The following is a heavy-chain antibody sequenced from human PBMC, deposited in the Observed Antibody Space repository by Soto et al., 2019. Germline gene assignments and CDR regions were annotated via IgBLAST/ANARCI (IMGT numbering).Heavy chain of an antibody. CDR2: IYYSGST. CDR1: CCSICSSSYY. V-gene: IGHV4-39*01. J-gene: IGHJ4*02. Sequence: SDTPSSNSTFHCCSICSSSYYWAWTRRPPGKGLEWIGSIYYSGSTYYNPSLKSRVTISVDTSKNQFSLKLSSVTAADTAVYYCARPGNYGSGSYLYYLDYWGQGTLVS. CDR3: ARPGNYGSGSYLYYLDY. D-gene: IGHD3-10*01.